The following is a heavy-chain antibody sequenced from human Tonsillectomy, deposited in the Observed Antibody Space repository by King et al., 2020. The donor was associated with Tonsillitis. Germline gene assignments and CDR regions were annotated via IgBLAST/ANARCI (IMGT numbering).Heavy chain of an antibody. D-gene: IGHD6-13*01. CDR1: GFTFDDYA. Sequence: VQLVESGGGLVQPGRSLRLSCAASGFTFDDYAMHWVRQALGKGLEWVSGISWNCGSINYADSVKGRFTISRDNAKNSLYLQMNSLRAEDTALYYCVNDILTAVGTGRNAFDIWGQGTMVTVSS. V-gene: IGHV3-9*01. CDR3: VNDILTAVGTGRNAFDI. CDR2: ISWNCGSI. J-gene: IGHJ3*02.